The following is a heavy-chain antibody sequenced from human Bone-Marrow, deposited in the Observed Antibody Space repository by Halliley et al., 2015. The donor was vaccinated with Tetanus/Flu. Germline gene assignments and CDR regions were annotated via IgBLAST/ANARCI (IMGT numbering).Heavy chain of an antibody. CDR1: NFNFSHYG. CDR2: ISFDGRSY. CDR3: ARDGGFWSALSPLDY. D-gene: IGHD3-3*01. J-gene: IGHJ4*02. V-gene: IGHV3-30*03. Sequence: SLRLSCLGSNFNFSHYGIHWVRQAPGKGLEWVAVISFDGRSYHHSESVRGRFTISRDNSKNTVYLQLNDLRTDDTAIYYCARDGGFWSALSPLDYWGQGTLVTVSS.